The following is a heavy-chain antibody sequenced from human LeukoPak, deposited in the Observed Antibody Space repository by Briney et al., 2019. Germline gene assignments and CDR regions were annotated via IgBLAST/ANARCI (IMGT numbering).Heavy chain of an antibody. D-gene: IGHD5-12*01. CDR2: IYYSGST. CDR1: GGSVSSGSYY. V-gene: IGHV4-61*01. CDR3: ARSRGYSGYAYDAFDI. J-gene: IGHJ3*02. Sequence: SETLSLTCTVSGGSVSSGSYYWSWIRQPPGKGLEWIGYIYYSGSTNYNPSLKSRVTISVDTSKNQFSLKLSSVTAADTAVYYCARSRGYSGYAYDAFDIWGQGTMVTVSS.